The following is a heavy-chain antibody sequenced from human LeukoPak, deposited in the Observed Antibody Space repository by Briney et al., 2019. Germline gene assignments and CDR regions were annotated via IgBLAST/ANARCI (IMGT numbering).Heavy chain of an antibody. Sequence: GGSLRLSSAASGFRLIDYCMTWVRQAPGKGLECVANIKTDGSAKYYPDSVKGRFTVSRDNAKNSLYLQMNNMRVEDTAIYYCTKDLNHDSSVWGQGTLVTVPS. V-gene: IGHV3-7*01. D-gene: IGHD3-22*01. CDR2: IKTDGSAK. CDR3: TKDLNHDSSV. CDR1: GFRLIDYC. J-gene: IGHJ4*02.